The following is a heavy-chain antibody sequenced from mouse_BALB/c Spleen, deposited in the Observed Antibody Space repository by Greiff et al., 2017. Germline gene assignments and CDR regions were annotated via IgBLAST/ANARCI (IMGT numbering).Heavy chain of an antibody. V-gene: IGHV1-15*01. CDR3: TGHGLFAY. CDR1: GYTFTDYE. J-gene: IGHJ3*01. Sequence: VQRVESGAELVRPGASVTLSCKASGYTFTDYEMHWVKQTPVHGLEWIGAIDPETGGTAYNQKFKGKATLTADKSSSTAYMELRSLTSEDSAVYYCTGHGLFAYWGQGTLVTVSA. D-gene: IGHD1-1*02. CDR2: IDPETGGT.